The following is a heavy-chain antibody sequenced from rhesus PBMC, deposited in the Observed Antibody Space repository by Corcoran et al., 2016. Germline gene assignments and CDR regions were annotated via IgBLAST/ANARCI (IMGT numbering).Heavy chain of an antibody. Sequence: QVQLQESGPGLVKPSETLSLTCAVSGGSVSSSNWWSWIRQPPEKGLEWIGYISGSSGSTYYNSALKCRVTISTDTSKNQFSLKLICVTAADTAVYYCARDRVPSHYGLDSWGQGVVVTVSS. J-gene: IGHJ6*01. CDR2: ISGSSGST. V-gene: IGHV4-65*01. CDR3: ARDRVPSHYGLDS. CDR1: GGSVSSSNW.